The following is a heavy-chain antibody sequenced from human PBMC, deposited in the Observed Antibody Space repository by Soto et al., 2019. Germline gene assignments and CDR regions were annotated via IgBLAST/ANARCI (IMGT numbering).Heavy chain of an antibody. CDR1: GGSISSGGYC. Sequence: SETLSLTCTVSGGSISSGGYCCVGIRQDPGKGLELIGYIYYSGSTYYNPSLKSRVTTSVDTSKNQFSLKLSSVTAADTAVYYCARGGGYLPPDPHFDYWGQGTLVTVSS. V-gene: IGHV4-31*03. J-gene: IGHJ4*02. CDR3: ARGGGYLPPDPHFDY. D-gene: IGHD5-12*01. CDR2: IYYSGST.